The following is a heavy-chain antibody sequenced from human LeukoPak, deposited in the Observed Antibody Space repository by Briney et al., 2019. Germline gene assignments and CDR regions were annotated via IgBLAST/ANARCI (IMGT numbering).Heavy chain of an antibody. CDR2: ISYDGSNK. CDR1: GFTFSSYG. CDR3: AKVGGQWLVLYYFDY. D-gene: IGHD6-19*01. V-gene: IGHV3-30*18. Sequence: GRSLRLSCAASGFTFSSYGMHWVRQAPGKGLEWVAVISYDGSNKYYADSVKGRFTISRDNSENTLYLQMNSLRAEDTAVHYCAKVGGQWLVLYYFDYWGQGTLVTVSS. J-gene: IGHJ4*02.